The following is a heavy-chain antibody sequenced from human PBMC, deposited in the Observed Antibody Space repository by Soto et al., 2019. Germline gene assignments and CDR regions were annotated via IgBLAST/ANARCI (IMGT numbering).Heavy chain of an antibody. CDR2: INSEGIDT. Sequence: EVQLVESGGGLVQPGGSLRLSCAASGFTLSSYPMRWVRQAPGKGLVWVSRINSEGIDTTYADSVKGRFTISRDSAKNTWYLQMNSLRDEDTAVYYCARGQHYALDVWGQGTTVTVSS. CDR1: GFTLSSYP. J-gene: IGHJ6*02. CDR3: ARGQHYALDV. D-gene: IGHD6-13*01. V-gene: IGHV3-74*03.